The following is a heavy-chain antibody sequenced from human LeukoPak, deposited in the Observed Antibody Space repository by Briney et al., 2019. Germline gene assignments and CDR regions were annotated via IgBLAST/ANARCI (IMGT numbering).Heavy chain of an antibody. CDR1: GGSISSSSYY. V-gene: IGHV4-39*02. Sequence: SDTLSLTCTVSGGSISSSSYYWGWIRQPPGKGLEWIGSIYYSGSTYYNPSLKSRVTISVDTPKNQFSLKLSSVTAADTAVYYCAREAGGYSYGDLDYWGQGTLVTVSS. J-gene: IGHJ4*02. CDR2: IYYSGST. D-gene: IGHD5-18*01. CDR3: AREAGGYSYGDLDY.